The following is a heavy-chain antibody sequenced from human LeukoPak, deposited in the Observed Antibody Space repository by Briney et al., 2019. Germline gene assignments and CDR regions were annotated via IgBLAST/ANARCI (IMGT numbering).Heavy chain of an antibody. J-gene: IGHJ5*02. Sequence: VSVKVSCKASDYTFTSYDINWVRQAPGQGLEWMGWMNPNSGNTVYAQKFQGRVTMTRDTSISTAYMELSSLRSEDTAMYYCARKNYCSGVSCYSRGWFDPWGQGTLVTVSS. V-gene: IGHV1-8*01. CDR3: ARKNYCSGVSCYSRGWFDP. D-gene: IGHD2-15*01. CDR2: MNPNSGNT. CDR1: DYTFTSYD.